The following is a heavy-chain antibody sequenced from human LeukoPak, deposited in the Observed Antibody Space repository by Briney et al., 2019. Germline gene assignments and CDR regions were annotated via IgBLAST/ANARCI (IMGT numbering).Heavy chain of an antibody. CDR3: ARGRWGSI. J-gene: IGHJ4*02. D-gene: IGHD3-3*02. V-gene: IGHV3-11*01. CDR2: ITASSGSI. Sequence: GGSLRLSCAASGFIFIHYYMTWIRQAPGKGLEWVSSITASSGSIYYADSVKGRFTISRDNAKNSLYLQMDSLRAEDTAVYYCARGRWGSIWGQGTLVTVSS. CDR1: GFIFIHYY.